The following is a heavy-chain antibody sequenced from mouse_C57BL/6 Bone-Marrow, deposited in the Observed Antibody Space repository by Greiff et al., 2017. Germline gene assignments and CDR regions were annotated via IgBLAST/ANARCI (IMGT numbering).Heavy chain of an antibody. D-gene: IGHD1-1*01. CDR3: ARSTTGGLDY. J-gene: IGHJ2*01. CDR2: IHPYSGST. V-gene: IGHV1-64*01. Sequence: VQLQQPGAELVKPGASVKLSCKASGYTFTSYWMHWVKQRPGQGLEWIGMIHPYSGSTNYNEKFKGKATLTVDKSSSTAYMQLSSLTSEDVAVYDSARSTTGGLDYWGQGTTVTVSS. CDR1: GYTFTSYW.